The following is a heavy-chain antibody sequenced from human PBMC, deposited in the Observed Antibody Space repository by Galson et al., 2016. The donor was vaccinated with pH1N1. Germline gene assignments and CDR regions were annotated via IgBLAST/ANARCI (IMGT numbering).Heavy chain of an antibody. CDR1: GFTFSSYA. V-gene: IGHV3-7*01. J-gene: IGHJ5*02. Sequence: SLRLSCAASGFTFSSYAINWVRQAPGKGLEWVANIRQDGSEKYYVDSVKGRFTISRDNAKNSLYLQMNSLTAEDTAVYYCARARFDPWGQGTLVTVSS. CDR3: ARARFDP. CDR2: IRQDGSEK.